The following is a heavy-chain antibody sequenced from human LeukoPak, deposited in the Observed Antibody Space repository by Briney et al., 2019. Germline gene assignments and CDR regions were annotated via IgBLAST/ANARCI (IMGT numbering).Heavy chain of an antibody. V-gene: IGHV3-74*03. CDR3: ARDVGWQRIDYYYAMDV. J-gene: IGHJ6*02. CDR2: INSDGSMT. D-gene: IGHD5-12*01. Sequence: GSLRLSCAASGFTFRNYRMHWVRQAPGKGLVWVSCINSDGSMTTYADSVKGRFTISRDNAKNTLYLQLNNLRAEDAAVYYCARDVGWQRIDYYYAMDVWGQGTTVMVSS. CDR1: GFTFRNYR.